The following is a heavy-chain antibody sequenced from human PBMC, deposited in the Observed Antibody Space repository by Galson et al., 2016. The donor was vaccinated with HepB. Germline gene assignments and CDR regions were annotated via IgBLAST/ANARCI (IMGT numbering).Heavy chain of an antibody. CDR3: ARGGNDHYARPFDY. Sequence: SVKVSCKASGYSFTGNYIHWVRQAPGQGLQWMGWINPNNGGTDYAQEFQGRVTMTSVTSIRTAYMELSRLRSDDTAVYYCARGGNDHYARPFDYWGQGTLVTVSS. CDR1: GYSFTGNY. D-gene: IGHD2-2*01. V-gene: IGHV1-2*02. J-gene: IGHJ4*02. CDR2: INPNNGGT.